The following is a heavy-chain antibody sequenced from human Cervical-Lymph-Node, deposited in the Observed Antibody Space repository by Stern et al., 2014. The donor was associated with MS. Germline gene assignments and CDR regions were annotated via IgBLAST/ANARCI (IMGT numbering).Heavy chain of an antibody. V-gene: IGHV1-18*01. CDR2: ISAYNGNT. Sequence: QVQLVQSGGEVKKPRASVKVSCKASGYNTTSYGFTWVRQAPGQGLEWMGWISAYNGNTNYAQKFQGRVTMTTDTSTSTAYMEVRSLRSDDTAVYYCATFISAAGTFNHWGQGTLVTVSS. J-gene: IGHJ4*02. CDR1: GYNTTSYG. D-gene: IGHD6-13*01. CDR3: ATFISAAGTFNH.